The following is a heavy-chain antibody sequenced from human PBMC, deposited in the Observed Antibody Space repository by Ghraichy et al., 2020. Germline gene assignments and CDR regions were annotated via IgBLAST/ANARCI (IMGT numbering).Heavy chain of an antibody. J-gene: IGHJ3*01. CDR1: GGSFSGYY. Sequence: GSLRLSCAVYGGSFSGYYWSWIRQPPGKGLEWIGEINHSGSTNYNPSLKSRVTISVDTSKNQFSLKLSSVTAADTAVYYCARRFIPCSRTSCYFRSAFDLWGQGTMVTVSS. CDR2: INHSGST. CDR3: ARRFIPCSRTSCYFRSAFDL. V-gene: IGHV4-34*01. D-gene: IGHD2-2*01.